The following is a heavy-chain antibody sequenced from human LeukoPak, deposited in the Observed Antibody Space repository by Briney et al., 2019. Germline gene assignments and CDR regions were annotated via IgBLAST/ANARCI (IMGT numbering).Heavy chain of an antibody. V-gene: IGHV3-11*01. D-gene: IGHD5-24*01. CDR3: ARAGTYDGYKVLDS. CDR2: IAYDGDTK. CDR1: RFVFTNYY. J-gene: IGHJ5*01. Sequence: GGSLRLSCEASRFVFTNYYMSWVRQPPGKGLDWIATIAYDGDTKYYADSAEGRFTISRDNAKNSLSLQMNSLRAEDTAVYFCARAGTYDGYKVLDSWGQGTLVTVSS.